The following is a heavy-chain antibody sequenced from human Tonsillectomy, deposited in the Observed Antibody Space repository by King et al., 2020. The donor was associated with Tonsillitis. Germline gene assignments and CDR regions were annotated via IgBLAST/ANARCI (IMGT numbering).Heavy chain of an antibody. Sequence: VQLVESGGGLVKPGGSLRLSCAASGFTFSNAWMSWVRQAPGKGLEWVGRIKTKTDGGTTDYAAPVKGRFTISRDDSESTLSLEMNSLKTEDPALYYCTSRQTTIFGVVIIDYWGPGTLVTVSS. CDR2: IKTKTDGGTT. CDR3: TSRQTTIFGVVIIDY. V-gene: IGHV3-15*01. D-gene: IGHD3-3*01. CDR1: GFTFSNAW. J-gene: IGHJ4*02.